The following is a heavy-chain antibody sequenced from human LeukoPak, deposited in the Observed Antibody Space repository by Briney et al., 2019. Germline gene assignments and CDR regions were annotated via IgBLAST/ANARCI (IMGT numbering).Heavy chain of an antibody. CDR3: ASSSVAGPIDY. V-gene: IGHV4-34*01. CDR1: GGSFSGYY. Sequence: PSETLSLTCAVYGGSFSGYYWSWIRQPPGKGLEWIGEINHSGSTNYNPSLKSRVTISVDTSKNQFSLKLSPVTAADTAVYYCASSSVAGPIDYWGQGTLVTVSS. D-gene: IGHD6-19*01. CDR2: INHSGST. J-gene: IGHJ4*02.